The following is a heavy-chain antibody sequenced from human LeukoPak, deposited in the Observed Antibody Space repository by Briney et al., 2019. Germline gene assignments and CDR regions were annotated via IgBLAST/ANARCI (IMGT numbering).Heavy chain of an antibody. CDR3: ARMGPITIFGVVITDHGFDP. J-gene: IGHJ5*02. CDR2: MNPNSGNT. V-gene: IGHV1-8*01. CDR1: GYTFTSYD. D-gene: IGHD3-3*01. Sequence: ASVKVSCKASGYTFTSYDINWVRQATGQGPEWMGWMNPNSGNTGYAQKFQGRVTMTRNTSISTAYMELSSLRSKDTAVYYCARMGPITIFGVVITDHGFDPWGQGTLVTVSS.